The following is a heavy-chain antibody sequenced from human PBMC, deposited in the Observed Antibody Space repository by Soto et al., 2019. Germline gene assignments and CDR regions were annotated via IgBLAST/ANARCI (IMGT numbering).Heavy chain of an antibody. CDR2: INHSGST. J-gene: IGHJ4*02. Sequence: SETLSLTCAVYGGSFSGYYWSWIRQPPGKGLEWIGEINHSGSTNYNPSLKSRVTISVDTSKNQFSLKLSSVTAADTAVYYCARGIFNRRYCYGSGSYSYFDYWGQGTLVTVSS. CDR3: ARGIFNRRYCYGSGSYSYFDY. D-gene: IGHD3-10*01. CDR1: GGSFSGYY. V-gene: IGHV4-34*01.